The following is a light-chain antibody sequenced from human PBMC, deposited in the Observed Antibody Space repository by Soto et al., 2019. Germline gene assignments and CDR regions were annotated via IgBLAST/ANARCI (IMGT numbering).Light chain of an antibody. V-gene: IGLV6-57*04. CDR2: EDN. Sequence: NFMLTQPHSMSESPGKTVTISCTRSSGSIASNYVQWYRQRPGTVPTTVIYEDNQRPSGVPDRFSGSVDSSSNSASLTISGLETEDEADYYCQSYDNSSYVFGTGTKLTVL. CDR1: SGSIASNY. J-gene: IGLJ1*01. CDR3: QSYDNSSYV.